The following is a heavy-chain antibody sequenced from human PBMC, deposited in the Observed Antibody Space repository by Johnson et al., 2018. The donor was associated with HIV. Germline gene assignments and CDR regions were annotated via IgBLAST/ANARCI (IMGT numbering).Heavy chain of an antibody. J-gene: IGHJ3*02. CDR3: AREGEWERRNLHALDI. Sequence: VQLVESGGGLVQPGGSLRLSCAASGFTFSSYWMSWVRQAPGKGLEWVANIKQDGSEKYYVDSVKGRFTISRDNAKNSLYLQMNSLRAEDTALYYCAREGEWERRNLHALDIWGQGTTVTASS. CDR2: IKQDGSEK. D-gene: IGHD1-26*01. CDR1: GFTFSSYW. V-gene: IGHV3-7*03.